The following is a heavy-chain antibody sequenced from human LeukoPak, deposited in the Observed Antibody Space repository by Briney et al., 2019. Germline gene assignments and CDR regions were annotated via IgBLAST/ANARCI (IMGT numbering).Heavy chain of an antibody. CDR3: ARGPPTYSGHAGPPDY. V-gene: IGHV1-8*01. Sequence: ASVKVSCKASGYTFTSYDINWVRQATGQGLEWMGWMNPNSGNTGYAQKFQGRVTMTRNTSISTAYMELSSLRSEDTAVYYCARGPPTYSGHAGPPDYWGQGTLVTVSS. CDR1: GYTFTSYD. CDR2: MNPNSGNT. J-gene: IGHJ4*02. D-gene: IGHD5-12*01.